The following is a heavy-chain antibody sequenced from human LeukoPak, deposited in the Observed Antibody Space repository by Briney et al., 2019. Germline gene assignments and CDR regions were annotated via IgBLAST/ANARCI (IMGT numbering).Heavy chain of an antibody. D-gene: IGHD5-24*01. V-gene: IGHV1-2*02. Sequence: GSSVKVSCKASGCTFTSYAIHWVRQAPGQGLEWMGWLAPSGGTNYPQKFQGMVAITWDTSITTAYMDLSRLTSDDTAVYYCARDRYGDGFAHLDYWGQGALVTVSS. CDR1: GCTFTSYA. J-gene: IGHJ4*02. CDR3: ARDRYGDGFAHLDY. CDR2: LAPSGGT.